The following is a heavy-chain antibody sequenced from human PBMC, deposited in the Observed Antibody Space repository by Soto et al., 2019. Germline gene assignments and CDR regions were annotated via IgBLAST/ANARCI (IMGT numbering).Heavy chain of an antibody. V-gene: IGHV3-23*01. Sequence: EVQLLESGGGLVQPGGSLRLSCAASGFTFSSYAMSWVRQAPGKGLEWVSTISGSGGSTYYADSVRGRFTISRDSSKNTLYLQMNSLRAEDTAVYYCAKTNQVELLHGLDYWGQGTLVTVSS. CDR3: AKTNQVELLHGLDY. CDR1: GFTFSSYA. J-gene: IGHJ4*02. D-gene: IGHD3-10*01. CDR2: ISGSGGST.